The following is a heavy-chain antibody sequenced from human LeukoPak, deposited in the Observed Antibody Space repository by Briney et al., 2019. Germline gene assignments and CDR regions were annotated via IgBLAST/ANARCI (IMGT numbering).Heavy chain of an antibody. CDR1: GFTFSNAW. D-gene: IGHD6-6*01. CDR2: IKSKTDGGTT. J-gene: IGHJ6*03. CDR3: TTGHSSSPPLGYYYYYMDV. Sequence: GGSLRLSCAASGFTFSNAWMSWVRQAPGKGLEWVGRIKSKTDGGTTDYAAPVKGRFTISRDDSKNTLYLQMNSLKTEDTAVYYCTTGHSSSPPLGYYYYYMDVWGKGTTVTVSS. V-gene: IGHV3-15*01.